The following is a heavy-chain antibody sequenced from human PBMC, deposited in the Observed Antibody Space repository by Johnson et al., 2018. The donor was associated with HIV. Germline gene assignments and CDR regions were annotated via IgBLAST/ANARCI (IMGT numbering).Heavy chain of an antibody. CDR2: ISSSGSAI. J-gene: IGHJ3*02. Sequence: VQLVESGGGLVKPGGSLRLSCAASGFTFSDYYMNWIRQAPGKGLEWVSYISSSGSAISYADSVKGRFTISRDNAKNSLSLQMTSLRAEDTAVYYCAREMGWEDAFDIWGQGTMVTISS. V-gene: IGHV3-11*04. CDR1: GFTFSDYY. CDR3: AREMGWEDAFDI. D-gene: IGHD6-19*01.